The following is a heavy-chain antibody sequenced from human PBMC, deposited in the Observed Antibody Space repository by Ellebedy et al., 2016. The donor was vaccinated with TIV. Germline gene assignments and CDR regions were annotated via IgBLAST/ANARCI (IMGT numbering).Heavy chain of an antibody. J-gene: IGHJ4*02. CDR2: ISSSSSTI. Sequence: GESLKISCAASGFTFSSYAMNWVRQAPGKGLEWVSYISSSSSTIYYADSVKGRFTISRDNAKNSLYLQMNSLRDEDTAVYYCARALGYSYGPKSYYFDYWGQGTLVTVSS. V-gene: IGHV3-48*02. D-gene: IGHD5-18*01. CDR3: ARALGYSYGPKSYYFDY. CDR1: GFTFSSYA.